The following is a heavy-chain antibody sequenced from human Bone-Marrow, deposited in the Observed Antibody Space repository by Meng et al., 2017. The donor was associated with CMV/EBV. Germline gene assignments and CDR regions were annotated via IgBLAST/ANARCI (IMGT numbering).Heavy chain of an antibody. CDR3: AKSSPGIQLWSPVDY. V-gene: IGHV3-7*01. CDR1: GFTFSSYW. Sequence: GESLKISCAASGFTFSSYWMSWVRQAPGKGLEWVANIKQDGSEKYYVDSVKGRFTISRDNAKNSLYLQMNSLRAEDTAVYYCAKSSPGIQLWSPVDYWGQGTLVTVSS. D-gene: IGHD5-18*01. J-gene: IGHJ4*02. CDR2: IKQDGSEK.